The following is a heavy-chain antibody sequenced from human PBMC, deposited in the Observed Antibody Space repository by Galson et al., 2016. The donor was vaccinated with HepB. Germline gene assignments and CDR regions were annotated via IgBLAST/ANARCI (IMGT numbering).Heavy chain of an antibody. CDR2: IKQDGSKK. CDR3: ARHIVVVVVANMNAFDI. CDR1: GFTFGDCS. D-gene: IGHD2-15*01. Sequence: SLRLSCAGSGFTFGDCSVTWFRQAPGKGLEWVANIKQDGSKKYYVDSVKGRFTISRDNAKNSLYLQMNSLRAEDTAVYYCARHIVVVVVANMNAFDIWGQGTMVTVSS. J-gene: IGHJ3*02. V-gene: IGHV3-7*01.